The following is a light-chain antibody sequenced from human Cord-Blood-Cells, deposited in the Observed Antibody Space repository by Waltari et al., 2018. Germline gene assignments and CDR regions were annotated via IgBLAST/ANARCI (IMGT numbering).Light chain of an antibody. Sequence: EIVMTQSPATLSVSPGERATLSCRARQSVSSNLAWYQQKTGQAPRRLIYGASTRSTGIPARFSGSGSGTEFTLTISSLQSEDFAVYYCQQYNNWPLTFGGGTKVEIK. J-gene: IGKJ4*01. CDR3: QQYNNWPLT. CDR2: GAS. V-gene: IGKV3-15*01. CDR1: QSVSSN.